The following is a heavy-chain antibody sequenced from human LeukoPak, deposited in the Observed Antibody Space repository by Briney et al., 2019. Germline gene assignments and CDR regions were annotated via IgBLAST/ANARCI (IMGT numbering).Heavy chain of an antibody. CDR1: GFTFANAC. CDR2: IKSKTDGGTT. V-gene: IGHV3-15*01. CDR3: TTGTWIQLWLADY. D-gene: IGHD5-18*01. J-gene: IGHJ4*02. Sequence: GGSLRLSCAASGFTFANACMSWVRLAPGKGLEWVGHIKSKTDGGTTDYAAPVKGRFTISRDDSKNTLYLQMNSLKTEDTAVYYCTTGTWIQLWLADYWGQGTLVTVSS.